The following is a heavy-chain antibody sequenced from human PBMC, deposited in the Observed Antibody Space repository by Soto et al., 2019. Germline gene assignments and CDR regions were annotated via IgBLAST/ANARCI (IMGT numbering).Heavy chain of an antibody. CDR3: ARNYYDIPKYGMDV. D-gene: IGHD3-22*01. CDR1: GFTFSIYS. J-gene: IGHJ6*02. V-gene: IGHV3-48*01. Sequence: PGGSLRLSCAASGFTFSIYSMNWVRQAPGKGLEWISFINPTDTLRTYADPVKGRFTISRDNAKNSLYLQMNSLRAEDTAVYYCARNYYDIPKYGMDVWGQGTTVTVSS. CDR2: INPTDTLR.